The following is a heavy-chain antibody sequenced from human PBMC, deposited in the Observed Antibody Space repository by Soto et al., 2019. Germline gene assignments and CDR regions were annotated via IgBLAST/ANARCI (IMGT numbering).Heavy chain of an antibody. Sequence: GGSLRLSCAASGFTFSSYGMHWVRQAPGKGLEWVAVISYDGSNKYYADSVKGRFTISRDNSKNTLYLQMNSLRAEDTAVYYCAKGGITMVRGVDGMDVWGQGTTVTVSS. CDR1: GFTFSSYG. CDR2: ISYDGSNK. D-gene: IGHD3-10*01. V-gene: IGHV3-30*18. J-gene: IGHJ6*02. CDR3: AKGGITMVRGVDGMDV.